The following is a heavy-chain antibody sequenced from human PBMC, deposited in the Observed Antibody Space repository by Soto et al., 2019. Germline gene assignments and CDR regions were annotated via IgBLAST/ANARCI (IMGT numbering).Heavy chain of an antibody. CDR2: IYHSGTT. V-gene: IGHV4-4*02. CDR3: ASRGDGRPYFDY. CDR1: GASISSSNW. J-gene: IGHJ4*02. Sequence: SETLSLTCAVSGASISSSNWWSWVRQPPGKGLEWIGEIYHSGTTNYNPSLKSRVTISEDKSKNQFSLKLSSVTAADTAVYYCASRGDGRPYFDYCGQGTLVTVSS. D-gene: IGHD1-26*01.